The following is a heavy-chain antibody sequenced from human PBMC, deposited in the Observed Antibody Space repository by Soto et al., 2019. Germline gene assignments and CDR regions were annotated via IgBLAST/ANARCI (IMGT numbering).Heavy chain of an antibody. CDR3: ARVYCSSTSCSGSVFDY. J-gene: IGHJ4*02. Sequence: ASVKVSCTASGYTFTSYAMHWVRQAPGQRLEWMGWINAGNGNTKYSQKFQGRVTITRDTSASTAYMELSSLRSEDTAVYYCARVYCSSTSCSGSVFDYWGQRTLVTVSS. CDR2: INAGNGNT. V-gene: IGHV1-3*01. D-gene: IGHD2-2*01. CDR1: GYTFTSYA.